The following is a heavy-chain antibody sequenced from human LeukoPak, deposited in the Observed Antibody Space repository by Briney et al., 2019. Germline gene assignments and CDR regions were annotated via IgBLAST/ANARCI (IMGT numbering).Heavy chain of an antibody. D-gene: IGHD1-26*01. CDR2: ISASGDST. J-gene: IGHJ4*02. CDR1: GFTFNSYA. CDR3: AIVRGSGSYYSYYFDY. V-gene: IGHV3-23*01. Sequence: SGGSLRLSCAASGFTFNSYAITWVRQAPGKGLEWVSAISASGDSTYYADSVKGRFIISRDNSKNTLYLQMNSLRAEDTAVYSCAIVRGSGSYYSYYFDYWGQGTLVTVSS.